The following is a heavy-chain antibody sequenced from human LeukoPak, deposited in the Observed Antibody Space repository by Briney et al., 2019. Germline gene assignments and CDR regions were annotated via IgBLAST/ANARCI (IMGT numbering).Heavy chain of an antibody. J-gene: IGHJ4*02. V-gene: IGHV4-34*01. CDR1: GGSFSGYY. Sequence: RPSETLSLTCAVYGGSFSGYYWSWIRQPPGKGLEWIGEINHSGSTNYNPSLKSRVTISVDTSKNQFSLKLSSVTAADTAVYYCARLFGVVSPPDYWGQGTLVTVSS. D-gene: IGHD3-3*01. CDR2: INHSGST. CDR3: ARLFGVVSPPDY.